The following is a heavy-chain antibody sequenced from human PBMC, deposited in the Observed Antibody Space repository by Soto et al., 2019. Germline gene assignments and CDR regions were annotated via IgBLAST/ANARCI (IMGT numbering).Heavy chain of an antibody. V-gene: IGHV4-39*01. CDR1: GCSISSSSYY. D-gene: IGHD2-2*01. CDR2: IYYSGST. CDR3: ARHALPSINIVVVPAAIMGWFDP. J-gene: IGHJ5*02. Sequence: SETLSLTCTVSGCSISSSSYYWGWIRQPPGKGLEWIGSIYYSGSTYYNPSLKSRVTISVDTSKNQFSLKLSSVTAADTAVYYCARHALPSINIVVVPAAIMGWFDPWGQGTLVTVSS.